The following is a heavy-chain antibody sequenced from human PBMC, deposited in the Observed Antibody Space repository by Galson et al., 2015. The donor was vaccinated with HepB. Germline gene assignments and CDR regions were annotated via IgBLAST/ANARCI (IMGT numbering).Heavy chain of an antibody. D-gene: IGHD3-22*01. CDR1: GYTFTSYG. CDR3: ARGRGYYDSSGYKVIFDY. J-gene: IGHJ4*02. V-gene: IGHV1-18*01. CDR2: ISAYNGNT. Sequence: SVKVSCKASGYTFTSYGISWVRQAPGQGLEWMGWISAYNGNTNYAQKLQGRVTMTTDTSTSTAYMELRSLRSDDTAVYYCARGRGYYDSSGYKVIFDYWGQGTLVTVSS.